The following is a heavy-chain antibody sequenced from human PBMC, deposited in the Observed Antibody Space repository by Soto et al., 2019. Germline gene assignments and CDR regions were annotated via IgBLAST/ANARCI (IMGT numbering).Heavy chain of an antibody. CDR3: ARHPILSQYSSSWYIDY. CDR1: GYSFTSYW. CDR2: IYPGDSDT. J-gene: IGHJ4*02. D-gene: IGHD6-13*01. Sequence: GESLKISCKGSGYSFTSYWIGWVRQMPGKGLEWMGIIYPGDSDTRYSPSFQGQVTISADKSISTAYLQWSSLKASDTAMYYCARHPILSQYSSSWYIDYWGQGTLVTVSS. V-gene: IGHV5-51*01.